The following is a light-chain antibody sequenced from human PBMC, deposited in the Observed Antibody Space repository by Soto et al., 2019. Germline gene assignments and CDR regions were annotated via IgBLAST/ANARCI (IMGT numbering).Light chain of an antibody. CDR3: QQHGSSPRT. CDR1: QSVSNNY. CDR2: GAS. Sequence: ESVLTQSPGTLSLSPGERATLSCRASQSVSNNYLAWYQQKPGQAPRLLIYGASTRATGIPDRFSGSGSGTDFTLTISRLEPEDSAVYYCQQHGSSPRTFGQGTKVEI. J-gene: IGKJ1*01. V-gene: IGKV3-20*01.